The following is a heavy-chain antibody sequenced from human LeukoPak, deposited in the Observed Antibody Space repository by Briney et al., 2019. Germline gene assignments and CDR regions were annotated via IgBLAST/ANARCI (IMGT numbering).Heavy chain of an antibody. Sequence: GGPLRLPCGASGFTFSSYAMSWVRKAPGKGLEWVSAFSGSGGSTYYADSVKGRFTISRHSSKNTLSLHVNSLSAEDTAVYYCAKVTIDRGVIEESDYWGQGTLVTVSS. CDR2: FSGSGGST. J-gene: IGHJ4*02. V-gene: IGHV3-23*01. D-gene: IGHD3-10*01. CDR1: GFTFSSYA. CDR3: AKVTIDRGVIEESDY.